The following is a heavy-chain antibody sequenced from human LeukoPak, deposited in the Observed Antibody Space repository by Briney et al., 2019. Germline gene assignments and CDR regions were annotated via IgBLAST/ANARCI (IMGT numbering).Heavy chain of an antibody. CDR3: AKARGHPWPSYYFDY. J-gene: IGHJ4*02. CDR2: IGGSGVT. CDR1: GFTVSSNY. V-gene: IGHV3-53*01. D-gene: IGHD5-12*01. Sequence: PGGSLRLSCAASGFTVSSNYMNWVRQAPGKGLEWVSGIGGSGVTYYADSVKGRFTMSRDNSQNTLFLQMNSLRVEDTAVYYCAKARGHPWPSYYFDYWGQGTLVTVSS.